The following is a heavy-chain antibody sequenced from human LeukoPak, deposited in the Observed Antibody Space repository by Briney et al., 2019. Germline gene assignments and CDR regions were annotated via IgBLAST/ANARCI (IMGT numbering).Heavy chain of an antibody. CDR2: IYTSGST. CDR3: AREDYGDYPPHYYYYYMDV. D-gene: IGHD4-17*01. J-gene: IGHJ6*03. CDR1: GFTFSSYA. V-gene: IGHV4-4*07. Sequence: GSLRLSCAASGFTFSSYAMSWIRQPAGKGLEWIGRIYTSGSTNYNPSLKSRVTISVDTSKNQFSLKLSSVTAADTAVYYCAREDYGDYPPHYYYYYMDVWGKGTTVTVSS.